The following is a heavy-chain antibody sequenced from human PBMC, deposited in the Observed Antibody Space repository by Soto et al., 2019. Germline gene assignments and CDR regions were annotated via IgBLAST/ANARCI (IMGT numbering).Heavy chain of an antibody. CDR1: GGSISSYY. CDR2: IYYSGST. J-gene: IGHJ1*01. D-gene: IGHD3-22*01. Sequence: SETLSLTCTVSGGSISSYYWSWIRQPPGKGLEWIGYIYYSGSTNYNPSLKSRVTISVDTSKNQFSLKLSSVTAADTAVYYCARGIGDYDSSGYYSEYFQHWGQGTLVTVSS. V-gene: IGHV4-59*01. CDR3: ARGIGDYDSSGYYSEYFQH.